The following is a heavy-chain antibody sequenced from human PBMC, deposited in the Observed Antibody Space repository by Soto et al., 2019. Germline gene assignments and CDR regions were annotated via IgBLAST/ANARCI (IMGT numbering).Heavy chain of an antibody. V-gene: IGHV1-69*13. D-gene: IGHD4-17*01. CDR2: IIPIFGTA. J-gene: IGHJ6*02. CDR1: GGTFSSYA. CDR3: ARDRGAFFCDYVYYSYGMDV. Sequence: GASVKVSCKASGGTFSSYAISWVRQAPGQGLEWMGGIIPIFGTANYAQKFQGRVTITADESTSTAYMELSSLRSEDTAVYYCARDRGAFFCDYVYYSYGMDVWGQGTTVTGSS.